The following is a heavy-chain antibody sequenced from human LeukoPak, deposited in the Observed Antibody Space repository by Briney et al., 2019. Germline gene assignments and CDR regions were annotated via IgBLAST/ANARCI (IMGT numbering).Heavy chain of an antibody. D-gene: IGHD2-2*01. V-gene: IGHV3-33*01. Sequence: GRSLRLSCAASGFTFSSYGMHWVRQAPGKGLEWVAVIWYDGSNKYYADSVKGRFTISRDNSKNTLHLQMNSLRAEDTAVYYCAREVGDCSSTSCSPNFDYWGQGTLVTVSS. J-gene: IGHJ4*02. CDR1: GFTFSSYG. CDR3: AREVGDCSSTSCSPNFDY. CDR2: IWYDGSNK.